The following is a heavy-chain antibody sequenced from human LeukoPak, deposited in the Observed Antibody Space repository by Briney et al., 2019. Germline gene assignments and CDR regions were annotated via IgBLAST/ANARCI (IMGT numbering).Heavy chain of an antibody. CDR3: AKGGHYYDSFYYFDY. Sequence: GGSLRLSCAASGFTFNNFVMTWVRQAPGKGLEWVSGISGSGRSIYYTDSVKGRFTISRDNSKNTLYLQMTSLRAEGTAVYYCAKGGHYYDSFYYFDYWGQGTLVTVSS. V-gene: IGHV3-23*01. CDR2: ISGSGRSI. D-gene: IGHD3-22*01. J-gene: IGHJ4*02. CDR1: GFTFNNFV.